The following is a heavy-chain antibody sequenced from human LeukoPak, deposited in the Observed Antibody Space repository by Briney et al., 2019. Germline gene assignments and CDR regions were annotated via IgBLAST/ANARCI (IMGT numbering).Heavy chain of an antibody. CDR3: ARGEQQLEKNWFDP. V-gene: IGHV3-23*01. J-gene: IGHJ5*02. D-gene: IGHD6-13*01. CDR1: EFTFSTYI. CDR2: IAGDSGST. Sequence: GGSLRLSCAASEFTFSTYIMSWVRQAPGRGLEWVSAIAGDSGSTYHADSVKGRFTISRDNSKNTLYLQMNSLRAEDTAVYYCARGEQQLEKNWFDPWGQGTLVTVSS.